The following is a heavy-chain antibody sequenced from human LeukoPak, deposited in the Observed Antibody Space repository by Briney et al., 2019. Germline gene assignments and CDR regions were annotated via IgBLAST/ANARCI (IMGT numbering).Heavy chain of an antibody. Sequence: PGGSLRLSCAASGFTFSSYAMSWVRQAPGKGLEWVSAISGSGGSTYYADSVKGRFTISRDNSKNTLYLQMNSLRAEDTAVYYCAKSYRPTYYYDGSGYSRAYYDAFDIWGQGTMVTVSS. D-gene: IGHD3-22*01. CDR3: AKSYRPTYYYDGSGYSRAYYDAFDI. J-gene: IGHJ3*02. CDR1: GFTFSSYA. CDR2: ISGSGGST. V-gene: IGHV3-23*01.